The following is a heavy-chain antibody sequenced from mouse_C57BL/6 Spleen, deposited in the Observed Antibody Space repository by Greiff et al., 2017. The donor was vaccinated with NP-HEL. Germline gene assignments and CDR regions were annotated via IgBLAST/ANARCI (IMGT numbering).Heavy chain of an antibody. J-gene: IGHJ1*03. CDR1: GYAFSSYW. Sequence: VKLMESGAELVKPGASVKISCKASGYAFSSYWMNWVKQRPGKGLEWIGQIYPGDGDTNYNGKFKGKATLTADKSSSTAYMQLSSLTSEDSAVYFCARWGNYEGYFDVWGTGTTVTVSS. CDR3: ARWGNYEGYFDV. V-gene: IGHV1-80*01. D-gene: IGHD2-1*01. CDR2: IYPGDGDT.